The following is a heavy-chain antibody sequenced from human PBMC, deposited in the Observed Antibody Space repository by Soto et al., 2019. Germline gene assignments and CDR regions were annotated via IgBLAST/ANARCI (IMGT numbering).Heavy chain of an antibody. CDR2: IIPIFGTA. CDR3: ARDLGPCANGVCPNWFDP. J-gene: IGHJ5*02. Sequence: GXSVKVSCKASGGTFSSYAISWVRQAPVQGLEWMGGIIPIFGTANYAQKFQGRVTITADESTSTAYMELSSLRSEDTAVYYCARDLGPCANGVCPNWFDPWGQGTLVTVSS. D-gene: IGHD2-8*01. V-gene: IGHV1-69*13. CDR1: GGTFSSYA.